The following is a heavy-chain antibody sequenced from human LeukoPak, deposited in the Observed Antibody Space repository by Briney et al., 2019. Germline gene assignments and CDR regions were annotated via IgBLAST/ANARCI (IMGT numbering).Heavy chain of an antibody. CDR1: GFTFSSYA. Sequence: PGRSLRLSCAASGFTFSSYAMHWVRQAPGKGLEWVAVISYDGSNKYYADSVKGRFTISRDNSKNTLYLQMNSLRAEDTAVYYCARGGRLRSFDYWGQGTLVTVSS. V-gene: IGHV3-30*04. D-gene: IGHD4-17*01. CDR2: ISYDGSNK. CDR3: ARGGRLRSFDY. J-gene: IGHJ4*02.